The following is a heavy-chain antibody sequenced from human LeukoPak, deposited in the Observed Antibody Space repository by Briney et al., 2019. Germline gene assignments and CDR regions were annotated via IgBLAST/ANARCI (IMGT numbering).Heavy chain of an antibody. CDR3: ATRGYCSSTSCYKDFDY. CDR2: INHSGST. CDR1: GGSFSGYY. D-gene: IGHD2-2*02. J-gene: IGHJ4*02. V-gene: IGHV4-34*01. Sequence: SETLSLTCAVYGGSFSGYYWSWIRQPPGKGLEWIGEINHSGSTNYNPFLKSRVTISVDTSKNQFSLKLSSVTAADTAVYYCATRGYCSSTSCYKDFDYWAREPWSPSPQ.